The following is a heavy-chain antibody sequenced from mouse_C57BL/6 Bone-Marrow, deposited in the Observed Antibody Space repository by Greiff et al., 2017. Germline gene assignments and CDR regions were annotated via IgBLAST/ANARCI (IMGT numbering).Heavy chain of an antibody. CDR3: AREGDYKIY. Sequence: VQLKESGGGLVKPGGSLKLSCAASGFTFSSYAMSWVRQTPEKRLEWVATISDGGSYTYYPDNVKGRFTISRDNAKNNLYLQMSHLKSEDTAMYYCAREGDYKIYWGQGTTLTVSS. CDR2: ISDGGSYT. J-gene: IGHJ2*01. V-gene: IGHV5-4*01. CDR1: GFTFSSYA. D-gene: IGHD2-12*01.